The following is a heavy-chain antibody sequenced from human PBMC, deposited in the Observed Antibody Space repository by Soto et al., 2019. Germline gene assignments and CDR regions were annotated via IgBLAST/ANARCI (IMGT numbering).Heavy chain of an antibody. CDR1: GFTFSSYG. D-gene: IGHD3-16*01. J-gene: IGHJ6*03. V-gene: IGHV3-30*18. CDR2: ISYDGSNK. Sequence: QVQLVESGGGVVQPGRSLRLSCAASGFTFSSYGMHWVRQAPGKGLAWVAVISYDGSNKYYADAVKGRFTISRDNSKNTLYLQTNSLRAEDTAVYYCAKGGRVGIYYYMDGWGKGTTVTVSS. CDR3: AKGGRVGIYYYMDG.